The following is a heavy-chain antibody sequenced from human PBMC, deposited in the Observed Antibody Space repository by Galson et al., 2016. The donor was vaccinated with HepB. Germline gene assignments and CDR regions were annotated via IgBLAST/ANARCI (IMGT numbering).Heavy chain of an antibody. D-gene: IGHD3-22*01. CDR1: GFSFSTSGVG. J-gene: IGHJ4*02. Sequence: PALVKPTQTLTLTCTFSGFSFSTSGVGVGLIRQPPGKALECLAVIYWDDDMRFSPSLKNRLTITKDTSKNQVVLIMTNMDPVDTATYYCAHGPHKDYYDSRGYYPHYWGQGTLVTVSS. CDR3: AHGPHKDYYDSRGYYPHY. CDR2: IYWDDDM. V-gene: IGHV2-5*02.